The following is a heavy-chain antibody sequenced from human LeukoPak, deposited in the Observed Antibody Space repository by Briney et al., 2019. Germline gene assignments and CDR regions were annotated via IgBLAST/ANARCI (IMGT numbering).Heavy chain of an antibody. Sequence: GESLRLSCAASGFTFSTYSMNWVRQAPGKGLEWVSSISSSSTYIYYADSVKGRFTISRDNAKNSLYLQMNSLRAEDTAVYYCARGGLPAAITDYWGQGTLVTVSS. J-gene: IGHJ4*02. CDR3: ARGGLPAAITDY. D-gene: IGHD2-2*02. CDR1: GFTFSTYS. CDR2: ISSSSTYI. V-gene: IGHV3-21*01.